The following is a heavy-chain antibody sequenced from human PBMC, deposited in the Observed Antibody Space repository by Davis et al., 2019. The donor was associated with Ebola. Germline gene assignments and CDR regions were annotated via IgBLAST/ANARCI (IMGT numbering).Heavy chain of an antibody. J-gene: IGHJ4*02. V-gene: IGHV3-23*01. CDR1: GLTFNNYA. Sequence: PGGSLRLSCAASGLTFNNYAMTWVRQAPGKGLEWVSAISGDGTSTYCADSVKGRFTISRDNSKNMLFLQMDGLRADDTAVYYCAKGDRTTLYYDTCHDYWGQGTLVTVSA. D-gene: IGHD3-22*01. CDR3: AKGDRTTLYYDTCHDY. CDR2: ISGDGTST.